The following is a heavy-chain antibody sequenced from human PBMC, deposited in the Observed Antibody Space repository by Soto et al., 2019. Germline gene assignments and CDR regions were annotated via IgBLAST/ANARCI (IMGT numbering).Heavy chain of an antibody. CDR1: GGTFSSYA. CDR3: ATGYCSDGSSCNWFDP. D-gene: IGHD2-15*01. Sequence: QVQLVQSGAEVKKPGSSVKVSCKASGGTFSSYAISWVRQAPGQGLEWMGGIIPIFGTANYAQKFQGRVTITADESTSTAYMELSSLRSDHTTVYYCATGYCSDGSSCNWFDPWGQGTLVTVSS. J-gene: IGHJ5*02. CDR2: IIPIFGTA. V-gene: IGHV1-69*01.